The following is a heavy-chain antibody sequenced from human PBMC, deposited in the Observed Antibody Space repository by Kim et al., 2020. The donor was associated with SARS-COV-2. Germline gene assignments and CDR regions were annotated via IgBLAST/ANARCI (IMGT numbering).Heavy chain of an antibody. CDR2: IWFDGSNK. D-gene: IGHD3-10*01. CDR1: GFSFSDSG. V-gene: IGHV3-33*01. J-gene: IGHJ5*02. Sequence: GGSLRLSCAASGFSFSDSGLHWVRQAPGKGLEWVSVIWFDGSNKKYADSVKGRFSISRDDSKNTLYLQMNGLRVEDTAVYYCASYDGGSGSYYHWGQGTQVTVSS. CDR3: ASYDGGSGSYYH.